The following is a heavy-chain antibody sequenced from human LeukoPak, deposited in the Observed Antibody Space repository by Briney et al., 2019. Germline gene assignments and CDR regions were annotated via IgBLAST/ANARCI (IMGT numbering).Heavy chain of an antibody. J-gene: IGHJ4*02. CDR1: GGSISSSSYY. CDR2: IYYSGST. CDR3: ARVDRGENYYGSGNEFDY. D-gene: IGHD3-10*01. V-gene: IGHV4-39*07. Sequence: SETLSLTCTVSGGSISSSSYYWGWIRQPPGKGLEWIGSIYYSGSTYYNPSLKSRVTISVDTSKNQFSLKLSSVTAADTAVYYCARVDRGENYYGSGNEFDYWGQGTLVTVSS.